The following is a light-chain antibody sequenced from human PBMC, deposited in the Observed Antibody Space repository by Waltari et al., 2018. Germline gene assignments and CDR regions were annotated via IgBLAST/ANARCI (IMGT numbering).Light chain of an antibody. J-gene: IGKJ2*01. CDR3: QQHGTSPYT. Sequence: MASPSVSSNYLAGYQQKTGQAPSLLVYAASSRATGVPDRISGSGSGTDFTLTLSRLEPEDFAVYYCQQHGTSPYTFGQGTKLQIK. V-gene: IGKV3-20*01. CDR1: PSVSSNY. CDR2: AAS.